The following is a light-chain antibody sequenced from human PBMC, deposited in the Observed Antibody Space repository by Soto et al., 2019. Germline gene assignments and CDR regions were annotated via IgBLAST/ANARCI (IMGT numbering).Light chain of an antibody. CDR3: QQANSFPRT. V-gene: IGKV1-12*01. J-gene: IGKJ1*01. Sequence: DIQMTQSPSSVSASVGDRVTITCRASQGIGSWVAWYQQKPGKAPKLLIYSASSLQSGVPSRFSGSGSGTDFTLTISRLQPEDVATYYCQQANSFPRTFGQGTKVEIK. CDR2: SAS. CDR1: QGIGSW.